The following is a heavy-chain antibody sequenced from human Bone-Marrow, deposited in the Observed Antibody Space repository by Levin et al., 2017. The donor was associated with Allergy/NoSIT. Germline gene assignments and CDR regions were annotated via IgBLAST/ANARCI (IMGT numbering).Heavy chain of an antibody. J-gene: IGHJ4*02. D-gene: IGHD6-13*01. CDR1: GFTFSSYG. CDR3: AKDSGIAAAFHFDY. V-gene: IGHV3-30*18. CDR2: ISYDGSNK. Sequence: LSLTCAASGFTFSSYGMHWVRQAPGKGLEWVAVISYDGSNKYYADSVKGRFTISRDNSKNTLYLQMNSLRAEDTAVYYCAKDSGIAAAFHFDYWGQGTLVTVSS.